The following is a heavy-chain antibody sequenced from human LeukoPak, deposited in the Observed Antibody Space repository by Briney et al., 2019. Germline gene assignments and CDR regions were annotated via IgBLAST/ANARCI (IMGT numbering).Heavy chain of an antibody. CDR2: IYYSGST. CDR1: GGSISSSNYY. J-gene: IGHJ4*02. D-gene: IGHD1-1*01. V-gene: IGHV4-39*07. CDR3: ARGTTPNYFDY. Sequence: SETLSLTCTVSGGSISSSNYYWGWIRRPPGKGLEWIGSIYYSGSTYYNPSLKSRVTISVDTSKNQFSLKLSSVTAADTAVYYCARGTTPNYFDYWGQGTLVTVSS.